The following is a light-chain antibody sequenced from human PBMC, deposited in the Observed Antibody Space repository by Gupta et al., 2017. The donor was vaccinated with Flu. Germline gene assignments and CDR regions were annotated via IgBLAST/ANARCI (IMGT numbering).Light chain of an antibody. J-gene: IGKJ4*01. CDR3: RRALQPGLS. V-gene: IGKV2-28*01. CDR2: MCS. CDR1: QSHRQSNSNNY. Sequence: VTPGEPASNSCRSSQSHRQSNSNNYFDCQLQTPGQSPQLLIYMCSKPACGLPDRFSGSSSAAYFTLKISIEAADDVVIYCCRRALQPGLSFGGGTKVEIK.